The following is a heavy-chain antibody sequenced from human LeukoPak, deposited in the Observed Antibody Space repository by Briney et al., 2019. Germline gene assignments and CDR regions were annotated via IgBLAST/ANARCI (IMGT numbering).Heavy chain of an antibody. J-gene: IGHJ6*02. CDR3: ARDGPTYRDGLDV. CDR1: GFTFSNYG. CDR2: IWYDGSNK. Sequence: PGGSLRLSCAASGFTFSNYGMHWVRQAPGKRLEWVTFIWYDGSNKYYADSVKGRFTISRDNSKNTLYLQLNSLRAEDTAVYYCARDGPTYRDGLDVWGQGTTVTVSS. D-gene: IGHD1-1*01. V-gene: IGHV3-33*01.